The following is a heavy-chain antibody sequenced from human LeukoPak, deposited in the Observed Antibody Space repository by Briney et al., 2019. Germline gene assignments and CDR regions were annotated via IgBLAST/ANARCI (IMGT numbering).Heavy chain of an antibody. D-gene: IGHD3-22*01. CDR3: ARVDYYDSSGYYYYYYGMDV. J-gene: IGHJ6*02. CDR2: IKEDGSEK. V-gene: IGHV3-7*01. Sequence: GGSLRLSCAASGFTISSYWMSWVRQAPGKGLEWVANIKEDGSEKYYVDSVKGRFTISRDNAKNSLYLQMNSLRAEDTAVYYCARVDYYDSSGYYYYYYGMDVWGQGTTVTVSS. CDR1: GFTISSYW.